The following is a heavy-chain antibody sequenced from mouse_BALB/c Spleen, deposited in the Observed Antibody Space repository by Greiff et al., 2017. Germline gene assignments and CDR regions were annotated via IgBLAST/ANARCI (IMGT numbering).Heavy chain of an antibody. V-gene: IGHV3-2*02. CDR3: ASYGYDAGYYFDY. CDR1: GYSITSDYA. Sequence: EVKLVESGPGLVKPSQSLSLTCTVTGYSITSDYAWNWIRQFPGNKLEWMGYISYSGSTSYNPSLKSRISITRDTSKNQFFLQLNSVTTEDTATYYCASYGYDAGYYFDYWGQGTTLTVSS. D-gene: IGHD2-2*01. J-gene: IGHJ2*01. CDR2: ISYSGST.